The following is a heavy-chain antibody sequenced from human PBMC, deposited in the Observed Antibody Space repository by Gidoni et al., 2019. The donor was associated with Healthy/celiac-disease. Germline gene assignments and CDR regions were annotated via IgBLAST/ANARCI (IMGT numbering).Heavy chain of an antibody. CDR1: GFTFSSYA. D-gene: IGHD4-17*01. CDR3: ARDQVQYGDYEANWFDP. J-gene: IGHJ5*02. V-gene: IGHV3-30-3*01. Sequence: QVQLVESGGGVVQPGRSLRLSCAASGFTFSSYAMHWVRQAPGKGLEWVAVISYDGSNKYYADSVKGRFTISRDNSKNTLYLQMNSLRAEDTAVYYCARDQVQYGDYEANWFDPWGQGTLVTVSS. CDR2: ISYDGSNK.